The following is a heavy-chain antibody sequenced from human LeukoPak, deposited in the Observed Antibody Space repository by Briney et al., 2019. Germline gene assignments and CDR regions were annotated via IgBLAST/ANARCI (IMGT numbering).Heavy chain of an antibody. D-gene: IGHD5-18*01. CDR2: ISGSGGST. Sequence: GGSLRLSCAASGFTFSSYAMSWVRQTPGKGLEWVSAISGSGGSTYYADSVKGRFTISRDNSKNTLCLQMNSLRAEDTAVYYCAKGGYSYDYSDYWGQGTLVTVSS. V-gene: IGHV3-23*01. J-gene: IGHJ4*02. CDR3: AKGGYSYDYSDY. CDR1: GFTFSSYA.